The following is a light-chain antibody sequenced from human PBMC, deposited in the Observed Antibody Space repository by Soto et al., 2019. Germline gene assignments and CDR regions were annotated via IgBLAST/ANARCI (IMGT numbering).Light chain of an antibody. V-gene: IGKV1-9*01. CDR1: QGISTY. CDR3: QQLNSYPYT. Sequence: DIPLTQSPSFLSASVGDRVTITCRASQGISTYLAWYQQRPGKAPKILIYAASSLQSGVPSRFSGSGSGTEFTLTISSLQPEDSATYYCQQLNSYPYTFGQGTKLEIK. J-gene: IGKJ2*01. CDR2: AAS.